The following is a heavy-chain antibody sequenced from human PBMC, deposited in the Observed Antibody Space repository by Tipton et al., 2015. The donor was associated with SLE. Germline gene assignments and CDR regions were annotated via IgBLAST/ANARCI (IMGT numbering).Heavy chain of an antibody. D-gene: IGHD6-13*01. V-gene: IGHV3-53*05. J-gene: IGHJ6*02. CDR1: GFTFDDFG. CDR3: ARDPYSSSRTWYYGMDV. Sequence: SLRLSCAASGFTFDDFGMSWVRQAPGKGLEWVSVIYSGGSTYYADSVKGRFTISRDNSKNTLYLQMNSLRAEDTAVYYCARDPYSSSRTWYYGMDVWGQGTTVTVSS. CDR2: IYSGGST.